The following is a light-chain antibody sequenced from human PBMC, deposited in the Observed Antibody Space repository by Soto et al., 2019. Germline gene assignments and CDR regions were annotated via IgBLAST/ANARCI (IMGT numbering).Light chain of an antibody. J-gene: IGLJ2*01. CDR2: EVS. CDR1: SSDVGGYNY. Sequence: QSVLTQPPSASGSPGQSVTISCTGTSSDVGGYNYVSWYQQHPGKAPKLMIYEVSKRPSGVPDRFSGSKSGNTASLTVSGLQDEDESDYSCISYAGRNNFVVFGGGTKLTVL. CDR3: ISYAGRNNFVV. V-gene: IGLV2-8*01.